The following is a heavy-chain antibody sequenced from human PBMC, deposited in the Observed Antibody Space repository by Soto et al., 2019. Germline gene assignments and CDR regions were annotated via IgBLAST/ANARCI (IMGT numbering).Heavy chain of an antibody. J-gene: IGHJ4*02. CDR3: ARGSTASYPGSRIFDF. CDR1: AITFGSRA. Sequence: PGGSLRLSCVASAITFGSRAMSWVRQAPGEGLERVSTITDSGGDAKHADSVRGRFTISRDNSKNTLHLQMSSLRAEASAVYYFARGSTASYPGSRIFDFWGRGTRGTVS. D-gene: IGHD3-10*01. V-gene: IGHV3-23*01. CDR2: ITDSGGDA.